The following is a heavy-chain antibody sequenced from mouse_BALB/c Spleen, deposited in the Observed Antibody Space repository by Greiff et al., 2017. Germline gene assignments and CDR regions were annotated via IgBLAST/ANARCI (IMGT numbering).Heavy chain of an antibody. V-gene: IGHV3-6*02. D-gene: IGHD1-1*01. CDR3: ARDSTRAFDY. J-gene: IGHJ2*01. Sequence: EVKLMESGPGLVKPSQSLSLTCSVTGYSITSGYYWNWIRQFPGNKLEWMGYISYDGSNNYNPSLKNRISITRDTSKNQFFLKLNSVTTEDTATYYCARDSTRAFDYWGQGTTLTVSS. CDR2: ISYDGSN. CDR1: GYSITSGYY.